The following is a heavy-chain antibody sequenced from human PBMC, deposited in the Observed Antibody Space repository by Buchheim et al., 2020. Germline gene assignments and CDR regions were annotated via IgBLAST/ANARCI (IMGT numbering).Heavy chain of an antibody. Sequence: EVQLVESGGGLVKPGGSLRLSCAASGFTFSSYSMNWVRQAPGKGLEWVSSISSSSSYIYYADSVKGRFTISRDNAKNSLYLQMNSLRAEDTAVYYCAREYVDIVATNTPPVYGMDVWGQGTT. CDR2: ISSSSSYI. J-gene: IGHJ6*02. D-gene: IGHD5-12*01. CDR3: AREYVDIVATNTPPVYGMDV. V-gene: IGHV3-21*01. CDR1: GFTFSSYS.